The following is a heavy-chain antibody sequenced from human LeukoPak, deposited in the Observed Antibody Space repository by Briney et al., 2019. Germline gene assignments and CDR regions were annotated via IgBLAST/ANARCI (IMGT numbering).Heavy chain of an antibody. J-gene: IGHJ4*02. Sequence: PGGSLRLSCAASGFTFSSYAMSWVRQAPGKGLEWVSAISGSGGSTYYADSVKGRFTISRDNSKNTLYLQMNSLRAEDTAVYYCGPGREAVRGVPIFDYWGQGTLVTVSS. V-gene: IGHV3-23*01. D-gene: IGHD3-10*02. CDR2: ISGSGGST. CDR1: GFTFSSYA. CDR3: GPGREAVRGVPIFDY.